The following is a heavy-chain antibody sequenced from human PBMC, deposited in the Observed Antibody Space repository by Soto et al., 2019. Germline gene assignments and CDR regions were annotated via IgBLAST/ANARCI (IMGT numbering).Heavy chain of an antibody. CDR2: ISGSGGST. CDR3: AKDPNEVGLYYFDY. J-gene: IGHJ4*02. V-gene: IGHV3-23*01. Sequence: PGGSLRLSCAASGFTFSSYAMSWVRQAPGKGLEWVSAISGSGGSTYYADSVKGRFTISRDNSKNTLYLQMNSLRAEDTAVYYCAKDPNEVGLYYFDYWGQGTLVTSPQ. D-gene: IGHD1-1*01. CDR1: GFTFSSYA.